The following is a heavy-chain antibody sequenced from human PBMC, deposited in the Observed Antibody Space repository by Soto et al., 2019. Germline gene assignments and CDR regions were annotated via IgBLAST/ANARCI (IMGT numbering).Heavy chain of an antibody. V-gene: IGHV4-59*08. CDR2: VHYSWGS. CDR3: ARQGLGALHGLVDV. Sequence: QVQLQESGPGLVKPSETLSLSCTVSGGSISSYHWSWIRQTPGKGLEWIGYVHYSWGSNYNPSLKSSVATSLDTSKSQFPLKLPSVTATDTAVYYCARQGLGALHGLVDVWGQGTTVTVSS. D-gene: IGHD3-10*01. J-gene: IGHJ6*02. CDR1: GGSISSYH.